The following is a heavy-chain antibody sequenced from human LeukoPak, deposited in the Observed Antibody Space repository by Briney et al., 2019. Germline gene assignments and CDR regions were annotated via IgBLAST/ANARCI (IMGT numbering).Heavy chain of an antibody. CDR2: VYPGDSDT. J-gene: IGHJ4*02. CDR1: GYTFTNSW. CDR3: ARHLSSGSGNYHFDY. Sequence: GESLKISCKGSGYTFTNSWIGWVRQLPGKGLEWMGIVYPGDSDTRYSPSFQGQVTMSADKSISTAYLQWSSLKASDTAMYYCARHLSSGSGNYHFDYWGQGTLVTVSS. V-gene: IGHV5-51*01. D-gene: IGHD3-10*01.